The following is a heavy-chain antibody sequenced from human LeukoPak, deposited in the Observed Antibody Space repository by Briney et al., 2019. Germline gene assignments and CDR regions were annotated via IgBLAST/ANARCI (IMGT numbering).Heavy chain of an antibody. CDR2: IKQDGSEK. CDR1: GFTFSSYW. V-gene: IGHV3-7*01. J-gene: IGHJ2*01. CDR3: ARDSPYYYGSGSMGRWYFDL. D-gene: IGHD3-10*01. Sequence: GGSLRLSCAASGFTFSSYWMSWVRQAPGKELEWVANIKQDGSEKYYVDSVKGRFTISRDNAKNSLYLQMNSLRAEDTAVYYCARDSPYYYGSGSMGRWYFDLWGRGTLVTVSS.